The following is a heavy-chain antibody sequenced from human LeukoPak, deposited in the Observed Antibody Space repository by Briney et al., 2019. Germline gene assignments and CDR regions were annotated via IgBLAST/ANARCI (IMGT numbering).Heavy chain of an antibody. V-gene: IGHV3-43*02. J-gene: IGHJ4*02. Sequence: GGSRRLSCATSGFTFDDYAMHWVRQAPGKGLEWVCLFSGDGGSTYYADSVKGRFTISRDNSRNSLYLQMNYLRTEDPALYYCAKDGLHRNNGVCYSAIIDYWGQGTLVTVSS. CDR3: AKDGLHRNNGVCYSAIIDY. D-gene: IGHD2-8*01. CDR2: FSGDGGST. CDR1: GFTFDDYA.